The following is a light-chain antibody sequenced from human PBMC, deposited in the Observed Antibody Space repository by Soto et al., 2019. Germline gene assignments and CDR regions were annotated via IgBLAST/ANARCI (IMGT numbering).Light chain of an antibody. CDR1: QSVRSNY. CDR2: GAS. J-gene: IGKJ1*01. V-gene: IGKV3-20*01. Sequence: EIVLTQSPGILSLSPGERATLSCRASQSVRSNYLAWYQQNPGQAPRLLIYGASSRATGIPDRFSGSGSGTDFTLTIRRLEPEDFAVYYCQQYGSSPWTFGQGTKVDIK. CDR3: QQYGSSPWT.